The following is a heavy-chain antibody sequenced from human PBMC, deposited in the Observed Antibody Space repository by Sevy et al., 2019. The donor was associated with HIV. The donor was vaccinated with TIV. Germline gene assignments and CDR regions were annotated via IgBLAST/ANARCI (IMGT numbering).Heavy chain of an antibody. CDR2: IYSGGTP. V-gene: IGHV3-53*01. CDR3: ARRLGAVDDAFDI. Sequence: GGSLRLSCAASGFAVSRSAMNWVRQAPGKGLEWVSAIYSGGTPYYADSVKGRLTSSRDNSKNTLYLQMNSLSPEDTAVYYCARRLGAVDDAFDIWGQGTMVTVSS. D-gene: IGHD1-26*01. CDR1: GFAVSRSA. J-gene: IGHJ3*02.